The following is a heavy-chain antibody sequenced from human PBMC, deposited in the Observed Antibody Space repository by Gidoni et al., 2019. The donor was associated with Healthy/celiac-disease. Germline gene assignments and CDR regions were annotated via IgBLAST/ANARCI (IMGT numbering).Heavy chain of an antibody. J-gene: IGHJ6*02. CDR3: ARGGGEGYQLYPPDV. V-gene: IGHV1-2*04. CDR2: INPNSGGT. CDR1: GYTFTGYY. Sequence: QVQLVQSGAEVKKPGASVKVSCKASGYTFTGYYMHWVRQAPGQGLEWMGWINPNSGGTNYAQKFQGWVTMTRDTSISTAYMELSRLRSDDTAVYYCARGGGEGYQLYPPDVWGQGTTVTVSS. D-gene: IGHD2-2*01.